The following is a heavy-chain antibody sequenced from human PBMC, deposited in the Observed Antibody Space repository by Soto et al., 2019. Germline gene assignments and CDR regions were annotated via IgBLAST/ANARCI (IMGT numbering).Heavy chain of an antibody. CDR2: IRSKANSYAT. D-gene: IGHD2-2*01. V-gene: IGHV3-73*01. Sequence: SGGSLRLSCAASGFTFSGSAMHWVRQASGKGLEWVGRIRSKANSYATAYAASVKGRFTISRDDSKNTAYLQMNSLKTEDTAVYYCTRQSTDSPFDYWGQGTLVTVSS. J-gene: IGHJ4*02. CDR3: TRQSTDSPFDY. CDR1: GFTFSGSA.